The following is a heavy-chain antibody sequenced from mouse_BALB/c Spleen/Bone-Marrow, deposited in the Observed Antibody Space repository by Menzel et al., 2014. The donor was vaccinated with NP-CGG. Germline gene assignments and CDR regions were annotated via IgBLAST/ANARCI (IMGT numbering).Heavy chain of an antibody. J-gene: IGHJ2*01. CDR3: ARYRLGTYFDY. CDR1: GSNIKDTY. V-gene: IGHV14-3*02. D-gene: IGHD1-2*01. Sequence: VQLQQSGAELVKPGASVKWSCTASGSNIKDTYMHWVKQRPEQGLEWIGRIDPANGNTKYDPKFQGKATITADTSSNTAYLQLSSLTSGDTAVYYCARYRLGTYFDYWGQGTTLTVSS. CDR2: IDPANGNT.